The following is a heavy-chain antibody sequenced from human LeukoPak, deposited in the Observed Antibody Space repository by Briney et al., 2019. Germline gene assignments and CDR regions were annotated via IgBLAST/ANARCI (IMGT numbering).Heavy chain of an antibody. CDR2: ISSSSSYI. CDR1: GFTFSSYS. CDR3: ARGPTMSYYYDSSGYYYFDY. D-gene: IGHD3-22*01. J-gene: IGHJ4*02. Sequence: GXSLRLSCAASGFTFSSYSMNWVRQAPGKGLEWVSSISSSSSYIYYADSVKGRFTISRDNAKNSLYLQMNSLRAEDTAVYYCARGPTMSYYYDSSGYYYFDYRGQGTLVTVSS. V-gene: IGHV3-21*01.